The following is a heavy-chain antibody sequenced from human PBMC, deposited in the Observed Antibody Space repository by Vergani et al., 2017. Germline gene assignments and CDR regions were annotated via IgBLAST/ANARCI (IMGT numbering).Heavy chain of an antibody. V-gene: IGHV4-59*12. CDR2: IYSTGNT. Sequence: QVQLEESGPGLVKPSETLSLTCTVSGGSFNTYYWSWIRQSPGKGLEWIGYIYSTGNTYYNPSLKSRVTISVDRSKNQFSLKLNSVTAADTAVYYCAGLCSGGSCYSGDYFDCWGQGTLVTVSS. CDR3: AGLCSGGSCYSGDYFDC. D-gene: IGHD2-15*01. J-gene: IGHJ4*02. CDR1: GGSFNTYY.